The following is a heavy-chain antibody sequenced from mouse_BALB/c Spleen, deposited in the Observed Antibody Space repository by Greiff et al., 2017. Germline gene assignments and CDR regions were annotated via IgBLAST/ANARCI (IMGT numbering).Heavy chain of an antibody. Sequence: EVKLMESGGGLVQPGGSRKLSCAASGFTFSSFGMHWVRQAPEKGLEWVAYISSGSSTIYYADTVKGRFTISRDNPKNTLLLQMTSLRSEDTAMYYCARDYGLDYWGQGTTLTVSS. D-gene: IGHD1-2*01. J-gene: IGHJ2*01. V-gene: IGHV5-17*02. CDR3: ARDYGLDY. CDR1: GFTFSSFG. CDR2: ISSGSSTI.